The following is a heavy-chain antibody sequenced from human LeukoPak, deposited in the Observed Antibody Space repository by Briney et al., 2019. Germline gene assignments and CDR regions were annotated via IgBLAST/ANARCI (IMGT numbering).Heavy chain of an antibody. CDR1: GYTFTSYG. V-gene: IGHV1-18*01. CDR3: ARTIGSGYPLSDYYMDV. D-gene: IGHD5-12*01. J-gene: IGHJ6*03. Sequence: ASVKVSCKASGYTFTSYGISWVRQAPGQGLEWMGWISAYNGNTNYAQKLQGRVTMTTDTSTSTAYMELRSLRSDDTAVYYCARTIGSGYPLSDYYMDVWGKGTTVTVSS. CDR2: ISAYNGNT.